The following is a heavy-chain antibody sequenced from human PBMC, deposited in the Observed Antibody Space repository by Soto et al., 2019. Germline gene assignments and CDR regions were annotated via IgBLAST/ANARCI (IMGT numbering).Heavy chain of an antibody. CDR3: SQYSSRGELYYYYGMDV. Sequence: GGSLRLSCAASGFPFSSYAMSWVRQAPGKGLEWVSAISGSGGSTYYADSVKGRFTISRDNSKNTLYLQMNSLRAEDTAVYYCSQYSSRGELYYYYGMDVWGQGTTVTVSS. J-gene: IGHJ6*02. V-gene: IGHV3-23*01. CDR1: GFPFSSYA. D-gene: IGHD6-13*01. CDR2: ISGSGGST.